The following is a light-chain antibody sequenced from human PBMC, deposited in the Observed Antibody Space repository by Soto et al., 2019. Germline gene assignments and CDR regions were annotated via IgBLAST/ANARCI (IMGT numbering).Light chain of an antibody. J-gene: IGKJ2*01. V-gene: IGKV4-1*01. CDR1: QSVLYSSNNKNY. Sequence: DIVMTQSPDSLAVSLGERATINCKSSQSVLYSSNNKNYLAWYQQKPGQPPKLLIYWASTRDAGVPDRFSGSASGTDFTLTISSLQAEDVAVYYCQQYYSTPPYTFGQGTKLEIK. CDR3: QQYYSTPPYT. CDR2: WAS.